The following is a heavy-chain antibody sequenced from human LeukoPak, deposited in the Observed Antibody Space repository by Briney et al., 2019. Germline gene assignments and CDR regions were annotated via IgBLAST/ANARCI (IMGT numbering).Heavy chain of an antibody. CDR2: ISYSGT. CDR1: GGSISISNYY. CDR3: ARRTSNPVGAIDY. Sequence: PSETLSLTCTVSGGSISISNYYWGWIRQPPGRGLEWIGSISYSGTHYNPSLKSRLTISVDTSKNHYSLNLRSVTAADTAVYYCARRTSNPVGAIDYWGQGTLVTVSS. V-gene: IGHV4-39*01. D-gene: IGHD1-26*01. J-gene: IGHJ4*02.